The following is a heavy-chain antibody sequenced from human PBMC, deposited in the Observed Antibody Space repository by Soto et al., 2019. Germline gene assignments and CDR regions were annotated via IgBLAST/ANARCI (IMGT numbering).Heavy chain of an antibody. J-gene: IGHJ6*02. D-gene: IGHD1-26*01. CDR3: ARVIGGELYYYGMDV. CDR2: INHSGST. V-gene: IGHV4-34*01. Sequence: PSETLSLTCAVYGGSFSGYYWSWIRQPPGKGLGWIGEINHSGSTNYNPSLKSRVTISVDTSKNQFSLKLSSVTAADTAVYYCARVIGGELYYYGMDVWGQGTTVTVSS. CDR1: GGSFSGYY.